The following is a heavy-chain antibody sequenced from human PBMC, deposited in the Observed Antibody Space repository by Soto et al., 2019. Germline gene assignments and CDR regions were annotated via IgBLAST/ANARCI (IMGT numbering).Heavy chain of an antibody. D-gene: IGHD3-10*01. Sequence: EVQLVESGGGLVQPGGSLRLSCAASGLTLSDHYMDWVRQAPGKGLEWVGRTRNKGNGYTTEYAASVKGRFTISRDESENSVYLQINSLNTVDTAMYYCARGGGGSFDKWGQGTLVTVSS. CDR2: TRNKGNGYTT. J-gene: IGHJ4*02. CDR1: GLTLSDHY. V-gene: IGHV3-72*01. CDR3: ARGGGGSFDK.